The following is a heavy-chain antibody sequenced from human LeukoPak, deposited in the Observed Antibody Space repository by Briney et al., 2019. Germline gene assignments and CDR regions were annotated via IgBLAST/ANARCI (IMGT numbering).Heavy chain of an antibody. V-gene: IGHV3-23*01. CDR3: AKDLSSGYYYGWFDP. J-gene: IGHJ5*02. Sequence: PGGSLRLSCAASGFTFSSYAMSWVRQAPGKGLEWVSAISGSGGSTYYADSVKGRFTISRDNSKNTLYLQMNSLRAEDTAVYYCAKDLSSGYYYGWFDPWGQGTLVTVSS. CDR1: GFTFSSYA. D-gene: IGHD3-22*01. CDR2: ISGSGGST.